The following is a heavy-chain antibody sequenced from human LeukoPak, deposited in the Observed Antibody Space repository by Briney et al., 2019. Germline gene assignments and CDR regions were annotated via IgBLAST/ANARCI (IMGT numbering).Heavy chain of an antibody. CDR1: GYTFTAYY. D-gene: IGHD2-21*01. CDR3: ASGLGGNYPGN. V-gene: IGHV1-2*02. J-gene: IGHJ4*02. CDR2: INPNSGGT. Sequence: ASVKGSCKGSGYTFTAYYMDWVRQAPGQGLEWMGRINPNSGGTNYAQKFQGRVTMTGDTSISTAYMELSGLTSDDTAVYYCASGLGGNYPGNWGQGTQVTVSS.